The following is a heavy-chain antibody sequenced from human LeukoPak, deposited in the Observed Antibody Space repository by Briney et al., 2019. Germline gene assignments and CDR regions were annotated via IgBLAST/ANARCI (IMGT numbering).Heavy chain of an antibody. J-gene: IGHJ4*02. Sequence: GSLILSCAASGFTFSSYAMHWVRQAPGKGLEWVAVISYDGSSKYYADSVKGRFTISRDNSKNTLYLQMNSLRAEDTAVYYCARGPRIWGQGTLVTVSS. V-gene: IGHV3-30*04. CDR3: ARGPRI. D-gene: IGHD2/OR15-2a*01. CDR2: ISYDGSSK. CDR1: GFTFSSYA.